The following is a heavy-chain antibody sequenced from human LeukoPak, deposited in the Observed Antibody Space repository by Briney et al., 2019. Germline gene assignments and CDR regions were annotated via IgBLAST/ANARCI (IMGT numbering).Heavy chain of an antibody. Sequence: GGSLRLSCAASGFTFNNYALSWVRQAPGKGLEWVSAISGDGDNTYYADSVKGRFTISRDNFKNSLYLQMNSLRAEDTAVYYCARAYCGGVCYSGWFDPWGQGTLVTVSS. D-gene: IGHD2-21*02. CDR3: ARAYCGGVCYSGWFDP. CDR1: GFTFNNYA. CDR2: ISGDGDNT. V-gene: IGHV3-23*01. J-gene: IGHJ5*02.